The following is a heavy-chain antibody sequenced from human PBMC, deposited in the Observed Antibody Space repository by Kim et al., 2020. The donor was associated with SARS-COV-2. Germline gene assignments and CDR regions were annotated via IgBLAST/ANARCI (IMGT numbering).Heavy chain of an antibody. CDR2: INPSGGST. D-gene: IGHD2-21*02. CDR1: GYTFTSYY. CDR3: ARDRGVVVTAIDYYYYGMDV. J-gene: IGHJ6*02. V-gene: IGHV1-46*01. Sequence: ASVKVSCKASGYTFTSYYMHWVRQAPGQGLEWMGIINPSGGSTSYAQKFQGRVTMTRDTSTSTVYMELSSLRSEDTAVYYCARDRGVVVTAIDYYYYGMDVWGQGTTVTVSS.